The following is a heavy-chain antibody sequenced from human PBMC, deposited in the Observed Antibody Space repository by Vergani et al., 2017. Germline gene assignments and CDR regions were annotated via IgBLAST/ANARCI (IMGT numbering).Heavy chain of an antibody. J-gene: IGHJ4*02. CDR2: IYYSGTT. D-gene: IGHD7-27*01. Sequence: QVQLQESGPGLVKPSETLSLTCSVSGGSVSSVTYYWSWIRQPAGKGLEWIGYIYYSGTTNYNPSLQSRVTISVATSKNQFSLKLSSVTAADTAMYYCARGLTGEGMGYWGQGSLVTVSS. V-gene: IGHV4-61*10. CDR3: ARGLTGEGMGY. CDR1: GGSVSSVTYY.